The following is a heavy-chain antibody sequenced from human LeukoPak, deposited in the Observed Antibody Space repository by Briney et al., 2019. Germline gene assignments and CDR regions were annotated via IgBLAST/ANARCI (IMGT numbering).Heavy chain of an antibody. CDR3: ARGVEPLAANTLAY. CDR2: LYSDGNT. CDR1: GFTVITYD. V-gene: IGHV3-53*01. Sequence: PGGSLRLSCAASGFTVITYDMTWVRQAPGKGLEWVSVLYSDGNTKYADSVQGRFTISRDNSKNTLYLEMNSLSLDDTAVYYCARGVEPLAANTLAYWGQGTLVTVSS. J-gene: IGHJ4*02. D-gene: IGHD1-14*01.